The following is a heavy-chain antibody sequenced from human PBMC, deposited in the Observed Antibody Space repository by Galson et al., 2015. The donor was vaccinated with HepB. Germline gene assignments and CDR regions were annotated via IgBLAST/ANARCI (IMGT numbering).Heavy chain of an antibody. CDR2: INTNTGNP. D-gene: IGHD6-13*01. CDR1: GYTFTSYA. CDR3: ARSRTRAAAVWFDP. J-gene: IGHJ5*02. Sequence: SVKVSCKASGYTFTSYAMNWVRQAPGQGLEWMGWINTNTGNPTYAQGFTGRFVFSLDTSVSTAYLQISSLKAEDTAVYYCARSRTRAAAVWFDPWGQGTLVTVSS. V-gene: IGHV7-4-1*02.